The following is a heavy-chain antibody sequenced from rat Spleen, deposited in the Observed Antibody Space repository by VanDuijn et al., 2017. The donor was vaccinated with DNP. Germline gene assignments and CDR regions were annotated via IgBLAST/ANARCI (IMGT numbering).Heavy chain of an antibody. J-gene: IGHJ2*01. Sequence: EVQLVESGGGLVQPGRSLKLSCAASGFTFSDFAMAWVRQPPKKGLEWVATITYDGGGIHYRDSVQGRFTISRDNAKSTLYLQMDSLRSEDTATYYCATFITTVVFDYWGQGVMVTVSS. D-gene: IGHD1-1*01. CDR2: ITYDGGGI. V-gene: IGHV5S10*01. CDR1: GFTFSDFA. CDR3: ATFITTVVFDY.